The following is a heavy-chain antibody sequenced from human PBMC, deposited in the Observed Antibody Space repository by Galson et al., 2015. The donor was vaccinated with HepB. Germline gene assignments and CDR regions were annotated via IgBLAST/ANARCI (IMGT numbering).Heavy chain of an antibody. CDR3: ARERAGNYYDSSGLVGD. D-gene: IGHD3-22*01. V-gene: IGHV1-3*01. J-gene: IGHJ4*02. CDR2: INAGNGNT. Sequence: SVKVSCKASGYTFTSYAMHWVRQAPGQRLEWMGWINAGNGNTKYSQKFQGRVTITRDTSASTAYMELSSLRSEDTAVYYCARERAGNYYDSSGLVGDWGQGTLVTVSS. CDR1: GYTFTSYA.